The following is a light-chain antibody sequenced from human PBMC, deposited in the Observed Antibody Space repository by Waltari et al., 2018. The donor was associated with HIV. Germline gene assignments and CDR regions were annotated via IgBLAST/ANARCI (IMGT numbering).Light chain of an antibody. V-gene: IGKV4-1*01. Sequence: DIGMTQSTDSLPVYLGERATMNCTSSRSILCSSDDRNFVAWYQPEPREPPKQLICWQPTRQSGVPDRCSGSESATDLTLSFTKLQASDVAVYHCQQYSRIPPTFGGGTKVEIK. CDR1: RSILCSSDDRNF. CDR2: WQP. J-gene: IGKJ4*01. CDR3: QQYSRIPPT.